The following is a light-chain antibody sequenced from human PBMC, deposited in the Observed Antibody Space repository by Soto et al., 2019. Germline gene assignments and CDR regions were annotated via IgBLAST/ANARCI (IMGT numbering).Light chain of an antibody. CDR1: RISAKS. J-gene: IGLJ2*01. CDR2: DDR. CDR3: QVWDSSSGHVV. Sequence: SYELTQPPSVSVAPGHTARMTCGGNRISAKSVHWYQQRPGQAPVMVVYDDRDRPSGIPERFSGSNSGTTATLTISRVEAGDEADYYCQVWDSSSGHVVFGGGTKLTVL. V-gene: IGLV3-21*02.